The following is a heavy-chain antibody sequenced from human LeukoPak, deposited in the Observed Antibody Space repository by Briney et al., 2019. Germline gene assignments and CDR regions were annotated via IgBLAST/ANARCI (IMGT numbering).Heavy chain of an antibody. J-gene: IGHJ5*02. CDR1: GFTFSNYA. D-gene: IGHD3-16*02. V-gene: IGHV4-34*01. CDR3: ARGRRGYDYVWGSYRLPFDP. Sequence: GSLRLSCAASGFTFSNYAMSWIRQPPGKGLEWIGEINHSGSTNYNPSLKSRVAISVDTSKNQFSLKLSSVTAADTAVYYCARGRRGYDYVWGSYRLPFDPWGQGTLVTVSS. CDR2: INHSGST.